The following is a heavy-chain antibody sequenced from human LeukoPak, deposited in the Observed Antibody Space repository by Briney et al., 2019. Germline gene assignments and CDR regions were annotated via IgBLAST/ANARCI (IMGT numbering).Heavy chain of an antibody. Sequence: GGSLRLSWAASGFTVRSNYMSWVRQAPGKGLEWVSVIYSGGSTYYADSVEGRFTISRANYKNTLYIQMNSLRAEATAVYYCARGQGAVAVHFDYWGQGTPVTVSS. CDR2: IYSGGST. V-gene: IGHV3-53*01. J-gene: IGHJ4*02. D-gene: IGHD6-19*01. CDR1: GFTVRSNY. CDR3: ARGQGAVAVHFDY.